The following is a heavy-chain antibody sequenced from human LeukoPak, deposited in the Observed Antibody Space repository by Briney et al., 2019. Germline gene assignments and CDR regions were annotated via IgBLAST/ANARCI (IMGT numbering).Heavy chain of an antibody. J-gene: IGHJ6*03. CDR1: GFTFSSYG. D-gene: IGHD3-3*01. CDR2: IWYDGSNK. V-gene: IGHV3-33*06. Sequence: PGRSLRLSCAASGFTFSSYGMHWVRQAPGKGLEWVAVIWYDGSNKYYADSMKGRFTISRDNSKNTLYLQMNSLRAEDTAVYYCAKEDYDFWSGYYRYYYYYMDVWGKGTTVTVSS. CDR3: AKEDYDFWSGYYRYYYYYMDV.